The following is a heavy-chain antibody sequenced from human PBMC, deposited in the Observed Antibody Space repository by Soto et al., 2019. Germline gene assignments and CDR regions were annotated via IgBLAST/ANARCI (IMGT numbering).Heavy chain of an antibody. J-gene: IGHJ6*02. CDR1: GFTFSSYG. V-gene: IGHV3-30*18. Sequence: QVQLVESGGGVVQPGRSLRLSCAASGFTFSSYGMHWVRQAPGKGLEWVAVISYDGSNKYYADSVKGRFTISRDNSKNTLYLQMNSLRAEDTAVYYCAKDPRTRSSRTYYGMDVWGQGTTVTVSS. CDR2: ISYDGSNK. CDR3: AKDPRTRSSRTYYGMDV. D-gene: IGHD1-26*01.